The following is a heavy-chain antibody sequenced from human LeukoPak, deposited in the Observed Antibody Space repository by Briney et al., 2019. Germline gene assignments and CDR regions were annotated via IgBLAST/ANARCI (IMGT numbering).Heavy chain of an antibody. CDR3: ARGYYPPRWYFDL. V-gene: IGHV4-34*01. D-gene: IGHD3-10*01. Sequence: SETLSLTCALYGGSFSSYSWSWTWIRQTPEKGLERIGEIIEKGNANYNPSLKSRVTIDLDTSKNQFPLKLTSMTAADTAMYYCARGYYPPRWYFDLWGRGTLVTVSS. CDR2: IIEKGNA. J-gene: IGHJ2*01. CDR1: GGSFSSYS.